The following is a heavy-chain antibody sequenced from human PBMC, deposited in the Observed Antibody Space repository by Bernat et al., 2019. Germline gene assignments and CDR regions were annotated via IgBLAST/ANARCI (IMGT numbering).Heavy chain of an antibody. CDR3: ARDLRDIVVVVAVPDAFDI. V-gene: IGHV3-21*01. CDR2: ISSSSSYI. J-gene: IGHJ3*02. D-gene: IGHD2-15*01. Sequence: EVQLVESGGGLVKPGGSLRLSCAASGFTFSDYSMTWVRQAPGKGLEWVSSISSSSSYIYYADSVKGRFTISRDNAKNSLYLQMNSLRAEDTAVYYCARDLRDIVVVVAVPDAFDIWGQGTMVTVSS. CDR1: GFTFSDYS.